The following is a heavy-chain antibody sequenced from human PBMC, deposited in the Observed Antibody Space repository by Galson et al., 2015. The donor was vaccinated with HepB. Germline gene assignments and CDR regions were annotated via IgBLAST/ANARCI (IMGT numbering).Heavy chain of an antibody. V-gene: IGHV3-48*01. CDR3: ARDLSRIWFGELLHDWYFDL. CDR1: GFTFSSYS. Sequence: SLRLSCAASGFTFSSYSMNWVRQAPGKGLEWVSYISSSSSTIYYADSVKGRFTISRDNAKNSLYLQMNSLRAEDTAVYYCARDLSRIWFGELLHDWYFDLWGRGTLVTVSS. CDR2: ISSSSSTI. J-gene: IGHJ2*01. D-gene: IGHD3-10*01.